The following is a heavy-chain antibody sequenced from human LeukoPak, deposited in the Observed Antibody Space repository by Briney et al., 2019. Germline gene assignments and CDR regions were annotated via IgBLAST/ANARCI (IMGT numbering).Heavy chain of an antibody. CDR3: AKDRGYSSGWLGLDY. CDR1: GFTFSSYA. D-gene: IGHD6-19*01. J-gene: IGHJ4*02. V-gene: IGHV3-23*01. Sequence: GGSLRLSCAASGFTFSSYAMSWVRQGPGKGLEWVSAISGSGGSTYYADSVKGRFTISRDNSKNTLYLQMNSLRAEDTAVYYCAKDRGYSSGWLGLDYWGQGTLVTVSS. CDR2: ISGSGGST.